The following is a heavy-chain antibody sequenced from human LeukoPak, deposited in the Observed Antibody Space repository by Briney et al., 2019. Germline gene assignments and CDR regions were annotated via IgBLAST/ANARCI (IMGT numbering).Heavy chain of an antibody. J-gene: IGHJ5*02. CDR2: INPSGGST. CDR3: ARDVYSYGSNWFDP. V-gene: IGHV1-46*01. Sequence: ASVKVSCKATGYTFTSYHMHLVRQAPGQGLEWMGKINPSGGSTSYAQKFQGRVTMTRDTSTSTVYMELSSLRSEDTAVYYCARDVYSYGSNWFDPWGQGTLVTVSS. CDR1: GYTFTSYH. D-gene: IGHD5-18*01.